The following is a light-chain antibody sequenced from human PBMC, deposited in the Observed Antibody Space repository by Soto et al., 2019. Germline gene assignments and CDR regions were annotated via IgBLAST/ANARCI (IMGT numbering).Light chain of an antibody. J-gene: IGKJ2*01. CDR1: QSVSSSY. CDR2: DAS. V-gene: IGKV3-20*01. Sequence: EIVLTQSPGTLSVSPGERATLSCRASQSVSSSYLAWYQQKPGQAPRLLIYDASGRATGIPDRFSGSGSGTDFTLTISRLEPEDFAVYYCQQYGSSPQTFGQGTKLEIK. CDR3: QQYGSSPQT.